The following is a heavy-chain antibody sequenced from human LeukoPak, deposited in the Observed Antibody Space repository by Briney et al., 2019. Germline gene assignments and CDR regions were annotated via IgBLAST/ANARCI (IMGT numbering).Heavy chain of an antibody. J-gene: IGHJ4*02. CDR2: INPSGGST. D-gene: IGHD4-23*01. CDR3: ATVVRWQRGVGHYFDY. V-gene: IGHV1-46*01. CDR1: GCTFTSYY. Sequence: GASVKVSCKASGCTFTSYYMHWVRQAPGQGLEWMGIINPSGGSTSYAQKFQGRVTMTEDTSTDTAYMELSSLRSEDTAVYYCATVVRWQRGVGHYFDYWGQGTLVTVSS.